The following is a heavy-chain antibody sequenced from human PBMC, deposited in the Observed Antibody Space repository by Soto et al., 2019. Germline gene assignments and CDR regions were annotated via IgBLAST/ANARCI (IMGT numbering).Heavy chain of an antibody. CDR2: ISYGGGTT. V-gene: IGHV3-23*01. J-gene: IGHJ4*02. CDR3: ATKLSGDYAFEY. D-gene: IGHD3-3*01. Sequence: GESLRLSCAASGFTFSAYSMNWVRQAPGKGLEWVSIISYGGGTTYYADSVKGRFTISRDNSKNTLYLQMENLRAEDTAIYYCATKLSGDYAFEYWGQGSLVTVPQ. CDR1: GFTFSAYS.